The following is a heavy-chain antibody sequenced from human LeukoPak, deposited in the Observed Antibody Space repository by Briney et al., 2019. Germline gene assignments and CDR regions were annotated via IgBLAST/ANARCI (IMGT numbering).Heavy chain of an antibody. J-gene: IGHJ4*02. V-gene: IGHV2-70*11. CDR2: IDWDADK. CDR3: PRRGYFSSGWYFFDY. D-gene: IGHD6-19*01. Sequence: SGPALVKPTQTLTLTCTFSGFSLSTNGMCVSWIRQPPGKALEWLARIDWDADKYYNTSLKTRLTISRDASKNQVVLTMTNMDPVDTATYYCPRRGYFSSGWYFFDYWGQGILVTVSS. CDR1: GFSLSTNGMC.